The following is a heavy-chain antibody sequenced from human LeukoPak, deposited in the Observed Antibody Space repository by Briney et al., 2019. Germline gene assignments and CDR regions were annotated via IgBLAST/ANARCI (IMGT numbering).Heavy chain of an antibody. CDR3: ARDWENYYDSSGYYAFDI. Sequence: GGSLRLSCAASGFTFSSYAMSWVRQAPGKGLEWLSSISGSGGTTYYADSVKGRFPISRDNSKNTLYLQMNSLRAEDTAVYYCARDWENYYDSSGYYAFDIWGQGTMVTVSS. CDR2: ISGSGGTT. J-gene: IGHJ3*02. CDR1: GFTFSSYA. V-gene: IGHV3-23*01. D-gene: IGHD3-22*01.